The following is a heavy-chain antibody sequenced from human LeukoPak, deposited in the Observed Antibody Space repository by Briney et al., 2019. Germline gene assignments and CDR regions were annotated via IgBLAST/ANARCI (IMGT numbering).Heavy chain of an antibody. Sequence: GGSLRLSCAASGLTFSSYGMHWVRQAPGKGLEWVAVIWYDGSNKYYADSVKGRFTISRDNSKNTLYLQMNSLRAEDTAVYYCAGRYSGYDWDAFDIWGQGTMVTVSS. CDR2: IWYDGSNK. CDR3: AGRYSGYDWDAFDI. CDR1: GLTFSSYG. V-gene: IGHV3-33*01. J-gene: IGHJ3*02. D-gene: IGHD5-12*01.